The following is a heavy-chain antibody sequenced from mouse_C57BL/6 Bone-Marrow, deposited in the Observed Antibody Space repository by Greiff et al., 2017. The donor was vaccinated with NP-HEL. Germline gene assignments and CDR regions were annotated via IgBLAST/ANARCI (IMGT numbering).Heavy chain of an antibody. Sequence: EVQGVESGGGLVQPGESLKLSCESNEYEFPSHDMSWVRKTPEKRLELVAAINSDGGSTYYPDTMERRFIISRDNTKKTLYLQMSSLRSEDTALYYCARTYGSSYEDWYFDVWGTGTTVTVSS. CDR1: EYEFPSHD. CDR2: INSDGGST. CDR3: ARTYGSSYEDWYFDV. D-gene: IGHD1-1*01. J-gene: IGHJ1*03. V-gene: IGHV5-2*01.